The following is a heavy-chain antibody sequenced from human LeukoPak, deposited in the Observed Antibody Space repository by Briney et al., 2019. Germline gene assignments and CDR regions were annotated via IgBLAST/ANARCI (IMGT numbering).Heavy chain of an antibody. V-gene: IGHV1-2*02. Sequence: ASVKVSCKASGYTFTGYYMHWVRQDPGQGLEWMGWINPNSGGTNYAQKFQGRVTMTRDTSISTAYMELSRLRSDDTAVYYCARVTRYYYDSSGYYDWYYFDYWGQGTLVTVSS. CDR2: INPNSGGT. D-gene: IGHD3-22*01. CDR3: ARVTRYYYDSSGYYDWYYFDY. J-gene: IGHJ4*02. CDR1: GYTFTGYY.